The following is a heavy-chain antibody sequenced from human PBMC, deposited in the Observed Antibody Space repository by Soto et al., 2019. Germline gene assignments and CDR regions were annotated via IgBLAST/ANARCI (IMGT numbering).Heavy chain of an antibody. CDR1: GFTVSSNY. V-gene: IGHV3-66*01. D-gene: IGHD6-13*01. CDR2: IYSGGST. J-gene: IGHJ4*02. Sequence: GESLKISCAASGFTVSSNYMSWVRQAPGKGLEWVSVIYSGGSTYYADSVKGRFTISRDNSKNTLYLQMNSLRAEDTAVYYCARADSSSWYFDYWGQGTLVTVSS. CDR3: ARADSSSWYFDY.